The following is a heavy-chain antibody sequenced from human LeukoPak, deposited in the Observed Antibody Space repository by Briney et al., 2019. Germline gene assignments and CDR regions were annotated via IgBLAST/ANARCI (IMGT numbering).Heavy chain of an antibody. CDR2: ISYHGVDK. D-gene: IGHD2-2*01. V-gene: IGHV3-30*04. CDR3: ARAVPTIHHMDV. CDR1: EFIFSRYA. Sequence: GRSLRLSCAASEFIFSRYAMHWVRQAPGKGLEWLAVISYHGVDKFYRASVKGRFTISRDNVENTLFLQLDNLSAEDSGVYFCARAVPTIHHMDVWGKGTMVTVSS. J-gene: IGHJ6*03.